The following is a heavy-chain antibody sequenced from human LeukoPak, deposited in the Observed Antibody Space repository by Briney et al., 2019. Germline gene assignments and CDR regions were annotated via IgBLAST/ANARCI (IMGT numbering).Heavy chain of an antibody. CDR2: IYYSGST. V-gene: IGHV4-59*01. CDR3: ARLSGYDHFDY. Sequence: SETLSLTCTVSGGSISSYYWSWIRQPPGKGLERIGYIYYSGSTNYNPSLKSRVTISVDTSKNQFSLKLSSVTAADTAVYYCARLSGYDHFDYWGQGTLVTVSS. D-gene: IGHD5-12*01. CDR1: GGSISSYY. J-gene: IGHJ4*02.